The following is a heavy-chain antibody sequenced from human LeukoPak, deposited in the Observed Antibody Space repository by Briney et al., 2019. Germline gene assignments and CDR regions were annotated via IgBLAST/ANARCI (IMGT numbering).Heavy chain of an antibody. V-gene: IGHV3-21*01. Sequence: GGSLRLSCAASGFTFSSYSINWVRQAPGKGLEWVSSITSSSSYIYYADSVKGRFTISGDNAKNSLYLQMNSLRVDDTAVYYCARGRYSSTWSPSEYWGQRTLVTVSS. D-gene: IGHD6-13*01. J-gene: IGHJ4*02. CDR1: GFTFSSYS. CDR3: ARGRYSSTWSPSEY. CDR2: ITSSSSYI.